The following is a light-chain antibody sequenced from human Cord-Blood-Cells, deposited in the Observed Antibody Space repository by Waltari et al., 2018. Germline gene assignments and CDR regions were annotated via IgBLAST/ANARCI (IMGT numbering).Light chain of an antibody. Sequence: EIVMTQSPATLSVSPGERATLSCRASQSVSSNLAWYQQKPGQAPKLLIYGASTRAIGIPARFSGSGSGTEFTLTISSLQSEDFAVYYCQQYNNWPLTFGGGTKVEIK. J-gene: IGKJ4*01. CDR3: QQYNNWPLT. V-gene: IGKV3-15*01. CDR1: QSVSSN. CDR2: GAS.